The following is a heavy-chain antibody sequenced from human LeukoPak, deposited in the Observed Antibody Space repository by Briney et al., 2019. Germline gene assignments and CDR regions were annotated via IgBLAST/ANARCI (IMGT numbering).Heavy chain of an antibody. CDR1: GFTFSDHY. J-gene: IGHJ4*02. CDR3: TRNFGD. V-gene: IGHV3-72*01. CDR2: SRNKANSYTT. Sequence: GGSLRLSCAASGFTFSDHYIDWVRQAPGKGLEWVGRSRNKANSYTTENAASVKGRFTISRDDSKNSLYLQMNSLKTEDTAVYYCTRNFGDWGQGTLVTVSS.